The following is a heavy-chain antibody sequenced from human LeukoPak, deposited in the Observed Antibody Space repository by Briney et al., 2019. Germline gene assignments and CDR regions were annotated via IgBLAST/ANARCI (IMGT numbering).Heavy chain of an antibody. J-gene: IGHJ3*01. V-gene: IGHV3-33*01. CDR3: AREGPVSGTSPFDL. CDR2: IWSNGNTK. CDR1: GFTFTNFG. D-gene: IGHD1-1*01. Sequence: GGSLRLSCTASGFTFTNFGMHWVRQAPGKGLEWVAVIWSNGNTKYYADSVKGRFTVSRDTSKDTLYLQMNSQRVEDTAMYCCAREGPVSGTSPFDLWGQGTKVTISS.